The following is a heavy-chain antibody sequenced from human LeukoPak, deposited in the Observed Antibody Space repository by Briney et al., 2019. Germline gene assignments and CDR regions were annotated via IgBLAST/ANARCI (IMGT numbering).Heavy chain of an antibody. D-gene: IGHD3-10*01. Sequence: SVKVSFTASGGTFTSYAISWVRQAPGQGLEWMGRIIPILGIANYAQKVQGRVTITADKSTSTAYMELSSLRSEDTAVYYCARVTITMVRGVPTEFYGMDVWGQGTTVTVSS. V-gene: IGHV1-69*04. CDR1: GGTFTSYA. CDR2: IIPILGIA. CDR3: ARVTITMVRGVPTEFYGMDV. J-gene: IGHJ6*02.